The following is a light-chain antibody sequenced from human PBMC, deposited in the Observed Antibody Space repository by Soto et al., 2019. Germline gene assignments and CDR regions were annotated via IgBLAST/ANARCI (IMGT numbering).Light chain of an antibody. J-gene: IGKJ5*01. CDR2: KAS. Sequence: DIQLTQSPSTLSASVGDRVTITCRASQSVSTWLAWYQQKPGKAPKLLIHKASTLENGVPSRFSGSGSGTEFTLTISSLQPEDFATYYCQHLDSYSTFGQGTRLEIK. V-gene: IGKV1-5*03. CDR1: QSVSTW. CDR3: QHLDSYST.